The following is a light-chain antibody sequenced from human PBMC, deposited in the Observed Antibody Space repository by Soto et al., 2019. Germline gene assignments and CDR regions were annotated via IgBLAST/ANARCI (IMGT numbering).Light chain of an antibody. J-gene: IGKJ3*01. CDR2: AAS. CDR3: QHTNSPPALT. Sequence: DIQMTQSPSSLSASVGDRVTITCRAGQSISSFLNWYQQKPGKAPKLLIYAASNLQSGVPSRFSGSGSGTDFTLTISSLQPEDFATYYCQHTNSPPALTFGPGTKVDIK. V-gene: IGKV1-39*01. CDR1: QSISSF.